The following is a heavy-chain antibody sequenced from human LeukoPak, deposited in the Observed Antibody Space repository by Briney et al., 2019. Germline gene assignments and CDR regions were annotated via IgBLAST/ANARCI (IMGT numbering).Heavy chain of an antibody. D-gene: IGHD1-26*01. CDR2: INPDSGGT. J-gene: IGHJ3*02. CDR1: GYTFTEYY. Sequence: ASVKVSCKASGYTFTEYYMHWVRQAPGQGLEWMGWINPDSGGTRYSQKFQGRVTMTRDTSINTVYMELSRLRSDDTAVYYCARPHDGGSYSNDAFDIWGQGTMVTVSS. V-gene: IGHV1-2*02. CDR3: ARPHDGGSYSNDAFDI.